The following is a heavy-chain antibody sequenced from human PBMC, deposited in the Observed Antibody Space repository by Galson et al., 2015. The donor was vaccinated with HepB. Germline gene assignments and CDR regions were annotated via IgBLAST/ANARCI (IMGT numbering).Heavy chain of an antibody. J-gene: IGHJ4*02. CDR2: IKSKTDGGTT. Sequence: SLRLSCAASGFTFSNAWMSWVRQAPGKGLEWVGRIKSKTDGGTTDYAAPVKGRFTISRDDSKNTLYLQMNSLKTEDTAVYYCAKSIGWVVITLLDYWGQGTLVTVSS. D-gene: IGHD3-22*01. CDR3: AKSIGWVVITLLDY. CDR1: GFTFSNAW. V-gene: IGHV3-15*01.